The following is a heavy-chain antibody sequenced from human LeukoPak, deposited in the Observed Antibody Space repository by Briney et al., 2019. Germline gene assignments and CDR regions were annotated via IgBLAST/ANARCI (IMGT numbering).Heavy chain of an antibody. CDR2: ISYDGSNK. CDR1: GFTFSSYG. Sequence: GGPLRLSCAASGFTFSSYGMHWVRQAPGKGLEWVAVISYDGSNKYYADSVKGRFAISRDNSKNTLYLQMNSLRAEDTAVYYCARAWTDTAMATEDYWGQGTLVTVSS. V-gene: IGHV3-30*09. J-gene: IGHJ4*02. D-gene: IGHD5-18*01. CDR3: ARAWTDTAMATEDY.